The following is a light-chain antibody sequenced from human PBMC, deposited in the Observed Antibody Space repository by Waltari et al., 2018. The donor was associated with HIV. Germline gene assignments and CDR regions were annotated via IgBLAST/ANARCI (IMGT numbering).Light chain of an antibody. CDR3: QQSYSTPWT. CDR2: AAS. CDR1: QSIDNY. V-gene: IGKV1-39*01. Sequence: IQVAPSPSPLSASFGDRVTITCRASQSIDNYLNWYQQKPGKAPNLLIFAASSWQSGVPSRFRGSGSGTDFTLTISSLHPEDFATYSCQQSYSTPWTYGQGTKVDI. J-gene: IGKJ1*01.